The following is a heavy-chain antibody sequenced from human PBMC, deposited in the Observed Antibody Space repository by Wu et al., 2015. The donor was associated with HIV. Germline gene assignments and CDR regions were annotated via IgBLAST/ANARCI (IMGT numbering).Heavy chain of an antibody. V-gene: IGHV1-2*02. J-gene: IGHJ3*02. CDR3: ARDSWEMAIVYYYDSSGSNAFDI. D-gene: IGHD3-22*01. CDR2: INPNSGGT. Sequence: QVQLVQSGAEVKKPGASVKVSCKASGYTFTGYYMHWVRQAPGQGLEWMGWINPNSGGTNYAQKFQGRVTMTRDTSISTAYMELSRLRSDDTAVYYCARDSWEMAIVYYYDSSGSNAFDIWGQGTMVTVSS. CDR1: GYTFTGYY.